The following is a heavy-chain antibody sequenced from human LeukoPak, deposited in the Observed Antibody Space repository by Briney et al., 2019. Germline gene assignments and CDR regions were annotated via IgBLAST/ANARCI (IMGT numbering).Heavy chain of an antibody. Sequence: RPGGSLRLSCSASGFNFDRLAMHWVRQAPGKGLEYVSTINNVATTTHYADSVGDRFTISRDNVKHMLFLQMTGLRVEDTATYYCVKDLAYYYSGELYFDSWGQGTQVTVSS. CDR1: GFNFDRLA. J-gene: IGHJ4*02. V-gene: IGHV3-64D*06. CDR2: INNVATTT. CDR3: VKDLAYYYSGELYFDS. D-gene: IGHD5-12*01.